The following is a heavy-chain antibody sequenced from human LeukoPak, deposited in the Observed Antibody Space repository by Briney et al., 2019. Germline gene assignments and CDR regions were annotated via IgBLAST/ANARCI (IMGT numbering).Heavy chain of an antibody. CDR1: GGSFSGYY. CDR3: ARVSSGALDSSGWYVGANWFDP. Sequence: SETLSLTCAVYGGSFSGYYWSWIRQPPGKGLEWIGEINHSGSTNYNPSLKSRVTISVDTSKNQFSLKLSSVTAADTAVYYCARVSSGALDSSGWYVGANWFDPWGQGTLVTVSS. D-gene: IGHD6-19*01. V-gene: IGHV4-34*01. J-gene: IGHJ5*02. CDR2: INHSGST.